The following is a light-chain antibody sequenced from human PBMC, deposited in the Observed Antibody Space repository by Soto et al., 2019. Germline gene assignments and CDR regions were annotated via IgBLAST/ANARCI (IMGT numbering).Light chain of an antibody. Sequence: EIVLTHSPGTLSLSPGERGTLSCRASQSVSSSYLAWYQQKPGQAPRLAIYGASSRATGIPDRFSGSGSGTDFTLTISRLEPEDFAVYYCQQYGSSPTFGQGTKVDTK. V-gene: IGKV3-20*01. CDR3: QQYGSSPT. J-gene: IGKJ1*01. CDR1: QSVSSSY. CDR2: GAS.